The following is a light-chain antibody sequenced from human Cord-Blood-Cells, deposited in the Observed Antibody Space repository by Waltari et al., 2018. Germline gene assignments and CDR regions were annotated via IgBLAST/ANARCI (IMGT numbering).Light chain of an antibody. CDR2: DVS. J-gene: IGLJ3*02. V-gene: IGLV2-14*01. CDR1: SSDVGGYNY. CDR3: SSYTSSSTWV. Sequence: QSALTQPASVSGSPGQSITISCTGTSSDVGGYNYVSWYQQHPGKAPKLMIYDVSTRTAGVSNRFSGSKSGNTVSLTISGLQAEDEADYYCSSYTSSSTWVFGGGTKLTVL.